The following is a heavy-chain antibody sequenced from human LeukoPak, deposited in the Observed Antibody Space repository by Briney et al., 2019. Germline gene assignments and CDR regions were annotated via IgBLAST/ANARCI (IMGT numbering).Heavy chain of an antibody. CDR2: ISYDGSNK. Sequence: PGGSLRLSCAASGFTFSSYAMHWVRQAPGKGLEWVAVISYDGSNKYYADSVKGRFTISRDNSKNTLYLQMNSLRAEDTAAYYCARSTGDYFDYWGQGTLVTVSS. D-gene: IGHD2-8*02. CDR1: GFTFSSYA. J-gene: IGHJ4*02. V-gene: IGHV3-30*01. CDR3: ARSTGDYFDY.